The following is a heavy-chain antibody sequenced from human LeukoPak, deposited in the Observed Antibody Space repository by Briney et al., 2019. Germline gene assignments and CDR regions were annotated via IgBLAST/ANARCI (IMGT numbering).Heavy chain of an antibody. CDR1: GGSFSGYY. Sequence: SETLSLTCAVYGGSFSGYYWSWIRQPPGKGLEWTGEINHSGSTNYNPSLKSRVTISVDTSKNQFSLRLSSVTAADTAVYYCARVIPTTYYYGSGSYKYNWFDPWGQGTLVTVSS. J-gene: IGHJ5*02. CDR3: ARVIPTTYYYGSGSYKYNWFDP. CDR2: INHSGST. D-gene: IGHD3-10*01. V-gene: IGHV4-34*01.